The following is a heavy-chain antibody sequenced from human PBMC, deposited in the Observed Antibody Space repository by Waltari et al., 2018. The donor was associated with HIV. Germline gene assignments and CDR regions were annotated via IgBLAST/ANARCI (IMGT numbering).Heavy chain of an antibody. D-gene: IGHD2-15*01. CDR2: LYHSGST. J-gene: IGHJ5*02. CDR3: ARDINYSRFDP. V-gene: IGHV4-38-2*02. Sequence: QVQLPESGPGLVKPPETLSLTCVVSDSPISRGYYWRWIRQPPGKGLEWIGILYHSGSTLYNPSLKSRVTISVDTSNNQFSLKLTSVPAADTAVYYCARDINYSRFDPWGQGTLVTVSS. CDR1: DSPISRGYY.